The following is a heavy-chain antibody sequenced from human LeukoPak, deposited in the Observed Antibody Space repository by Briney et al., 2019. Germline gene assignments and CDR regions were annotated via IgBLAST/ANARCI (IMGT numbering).Heavy chain of an antibody. Sequence: GASVKVSCKPSGYTFTGYYLHWVRQAPGQGLEWMGRIIPILGIANYAQKFQGRVTITADKSTSTAYMELSSLRSEDTAVYYCARADCGGDCYNPWGRGTLVTVSS. CDR1: GYTFTGYY. CDR3: ARADCGGDCYNP. CDR2: IIPILGIA. V-gene: IGHV1-69*04. D-gene: IGHD2-21*01. J-gene: IGHJ5*02.